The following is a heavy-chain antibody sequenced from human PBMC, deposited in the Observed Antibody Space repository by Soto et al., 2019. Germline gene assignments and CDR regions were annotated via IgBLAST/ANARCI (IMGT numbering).Heavy chain of an antibody. CDR2: TRNKANSYTT. Sequence: GESLKISCAASEFTFSDHYMDWVRQAPGEGLEWVGRTRNKANSYTTEYAASEKGSFTITREESKNSLYLQMTSLKTEDTAVYYCARDVVRVGLDYWGQGTLVTVSS. CDR3: ARDVVRVGLDY. CDR1: EFTFSDHY. D-gene: IGHD2-15*01. V-gene: IGHV3-72*01. J-gene: IGHJ4*02.